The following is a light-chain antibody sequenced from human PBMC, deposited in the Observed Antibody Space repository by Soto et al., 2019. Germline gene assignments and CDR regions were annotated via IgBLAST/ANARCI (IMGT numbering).Light chain of an antibody. CDR2: KAS. V-gene: IGKV1-5*03. CDR1: QTISSW. J-gene: IGKJ1*01. CDR3: QKLNTYPIT. Sequence: DIQMTPSHSSLSASVLYRVSITCRSSQTISSWLALYQQKPGKAPKLLIYKASGLESGVPSRFSGSGSGTEFTLTISSLQPEDFATYYCQKLNTYPITFAQGTKVDIK.